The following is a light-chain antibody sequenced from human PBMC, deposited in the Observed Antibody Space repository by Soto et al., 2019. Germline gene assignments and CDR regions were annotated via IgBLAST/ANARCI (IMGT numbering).Light chain of an antibody. CDR2: GAS. CDR3: QQASSFPLT. CDR1: QLISIW. Sequence: IQMTQSPSSVSASVGDSVTITCRASQLISIWLAWYQVKPGKAPKLLIYGASNRESGVPSRFSGSESGTLFTLTINSRQPEDSATYYCQQASSFPLTFGGGTTVEI. V-gene: IGKV1-12*01. J-gene: IGKJ4*01.